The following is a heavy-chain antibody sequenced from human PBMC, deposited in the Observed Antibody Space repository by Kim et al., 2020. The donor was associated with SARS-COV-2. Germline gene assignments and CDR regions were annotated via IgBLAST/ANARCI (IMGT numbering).Heavy chain of an antibody. Sequence: SETLSLTCAVYGGSFSGYYWSWIRQPPGKGLEWIGEINHSGSTNYNPSLKSRVTISVDTSKNQFSLKLSSVTAADTAVYYCARGVTRITIFGVVITPDYYYYYMDVGGKGTTVTVSS. V-gene: IGHV4-34*01. D-gene: IGHD3-3*01. J-gene: IGHJ6*03. CDR1: GGSFSGYY. CDR2: INHSGST. CDR3: ARGVTRITIFGVVITPDYYYYYMDV.